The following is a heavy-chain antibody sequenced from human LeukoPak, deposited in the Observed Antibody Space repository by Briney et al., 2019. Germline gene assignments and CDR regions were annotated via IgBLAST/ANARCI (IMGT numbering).Heavy chain of an antibody. V-gene: IGHV4-59*01. CDR1: GGSISSYY. J-gene: IGHJ3*02. CDR2: IYYSGST. CDR3: ARVEEEGYCSGGSCYGRAFDI. D-gene: IGHD2-15*01. Sequence: PSETLSLTCTVSGGSISSYYWSWIRQPPGKGLEWIGYIYYSGSTNYNPSLKSRVTISVDTSKNQFSLKLSSVTAADTAVYYCARVEEEGYCSGGSCYGRAFDIWGQGTMVTVSS.